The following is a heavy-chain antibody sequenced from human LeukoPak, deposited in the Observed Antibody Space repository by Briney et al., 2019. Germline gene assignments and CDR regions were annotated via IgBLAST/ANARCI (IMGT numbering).Heavy chain of an antibody. Sequence: GASVKVSCKASGYTFTSYYMHWVRQAPGQGLEWMGIINPSGGSTSYAQKFQGRVTMTRDMSTSTVYMELSSLRSEDTAVYYCARVNWNDRGAGGAFDIWGQGTMVTVSS. J-gene: IGHJ3*02. CDR1: GYTFTSYY. V-gene: IGHV1-46*01. D-gene: IGHD1-1*01. CDR3: ARVNWNDRGAGGAFDI. CDR2: INPSGGST.